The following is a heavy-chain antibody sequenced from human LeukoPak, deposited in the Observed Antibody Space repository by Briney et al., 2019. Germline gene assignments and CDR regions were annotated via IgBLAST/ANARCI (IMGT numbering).Heavy chain of an antibody. J-gene: IGHJ4*02. V-gene: IGHV1-69*04. Sequence: SAKVSCKASGGTFSSYAISWVRQAPGQGLEWMGRIIPILGIANYAQKFQGRVTIAADKSTSTAYMELSSLRSEDTAVYYCARDVDTPWAFDYWGQGTLVTVSS. CDR2: IIPILGIA. CDR3: ARDVDTPWAFDY. D-gene: IGHD5-18*01. CDR1: GGTFSSYA.